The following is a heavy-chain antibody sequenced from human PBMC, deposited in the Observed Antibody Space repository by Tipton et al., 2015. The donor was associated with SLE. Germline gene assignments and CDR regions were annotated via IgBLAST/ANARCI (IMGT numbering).Heavy chain of an antibody. V-gene: IGHV4-31*03. J-gene: IGHJ3*02. CDR3: ARGDRGSQGAFDI. CDR1: GGSISSGGYY. CDR2: IYYSGST. Sequence: TLSLTCTVSGGSISSGGYYWSWIRQHPGKGLEWIGYIYYSGSTYYNPPLKSRVTISVDTSKNQFSLKLSSVTAADTAVYYCARGDRGSQGAFDIWGQGTMVTVSS. D-gene: IGHD3-10*01.